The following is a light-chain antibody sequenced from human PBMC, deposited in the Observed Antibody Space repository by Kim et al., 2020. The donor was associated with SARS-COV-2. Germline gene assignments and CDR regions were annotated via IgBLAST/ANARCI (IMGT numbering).Light chain of an antibody. CDR1: QTIAISY. CDR3: QQYGGSLI. J-gene: IGKJ4*01. Sequence: LSPGDTATLSCRASQTIAISYFAWYQQKPGQAPRLLMYGSSKRATGIPDRFSGSGSGTDFTLTISRLEPEDFAVYYCQQYGGSLIFGGGTKVDIK. V-gene: IGKV3-20*01. CDR2: GSS.